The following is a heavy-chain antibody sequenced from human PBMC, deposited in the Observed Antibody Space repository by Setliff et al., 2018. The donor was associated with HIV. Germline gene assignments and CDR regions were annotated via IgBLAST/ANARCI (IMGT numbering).Heavy chain of an antibody. CDR3: ATARHYYDSSGYYWAFDI. CDR1: GYTFTDYY. V-gene: IGHV1-69-2*01. Sequence: ASVKVSCKASGYTFTDYYMHWVQQAPGKGLEWMGRVDPEDGEAIYAEKFQGRVTITADTSTDTAYMELSSLRSEDTAVYYCATARHYYDSSGYYWAFDIWGQGTMVTVSS. D-gene: IGHD3-22*01. J-gene: IGHJ3*02. CDR2: VDPEDGEA.